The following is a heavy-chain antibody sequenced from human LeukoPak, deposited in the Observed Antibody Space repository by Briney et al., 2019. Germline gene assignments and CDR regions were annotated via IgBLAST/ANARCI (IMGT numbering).Heavy chain of an antibody. CDR2: IYYSGST. CDR3: ARSGDSSGYLDY. Sequence: SRTLSLTCTVSGGSISSGGYYWSWIRQHPGKGLEWIGYIYYSGSTYYNPSLKSRVTISVDTSKNQFSLKLSSVTAADTAVYYCARSGDSSGYLDYWGQGTLVTVSS. V-gene: IGHV4-31*03. CDR1: GGSISSGGYY. D-gene: IGHD3-22*01. J-gene: IGHJ4*02.